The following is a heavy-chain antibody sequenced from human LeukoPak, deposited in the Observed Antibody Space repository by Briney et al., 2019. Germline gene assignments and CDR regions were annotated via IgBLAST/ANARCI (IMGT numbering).Heavy chain of an antibody. Sequence: GGSLRLSCAASGFAFSSYAMSWVRQAPGKGLEWVSAISGSGGSTYYADSVKGRFTISRDNSKNTLYLQMNSLRAEDTAVYYCAKDHYYDSSGYYYGRPLDYWGQGTLVTVSS. CDR1: GFAFSSYA. D-gene: IGHD3-22*01. J-gene: IGHJ4*02. CDR3: AKDHYYDSSGYYYGRPLDY. CDR2: ISGSGGST. V-gene: IGHV3-23*01.